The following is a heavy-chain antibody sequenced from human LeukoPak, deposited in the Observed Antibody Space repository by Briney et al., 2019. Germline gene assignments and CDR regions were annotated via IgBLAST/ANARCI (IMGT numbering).Heavy chain of an antibody. CDR2: ISWNSGSI. CDR3: AKWRYSSGWYRKVYFDY. V-gene: IGHV3-9*01. D-gene: IGHD6-19*01. CDR1: GFTFDDYA. Sequence: GGSLRLSCAASGFTFDDYAMHWVRQAPGKGLEWVSGISWNSGSIGYADSVKGRFTISRDNAKNSLYLQMNSLRAEDTAVYYCAKWRYSSGWYRKVYFDYWGQGTLVTVSS. J-gene: IGHJ4*02.